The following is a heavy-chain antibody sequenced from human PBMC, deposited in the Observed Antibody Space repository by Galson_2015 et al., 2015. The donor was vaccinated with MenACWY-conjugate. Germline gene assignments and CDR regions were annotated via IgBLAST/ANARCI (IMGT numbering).Heavy chain of an antibody. D-gene: IGHD6-13*01. Sequence: SLRLSCAASGFTFSSCGMHWVRQAPGKGLEWVAVIWYDGSNKYYADSVKGRFTISRDNSKNTLYLQTNSLRAEDTAVYYCARDGAGRIAENYWGQGTLVTVSS. CDR3: ARDGAGRIAENY. V-gene: IGHV3-33*01. CDR2: IWYDGSNK. CDR1: GFTFSSCG. J-gene: IGHJ4*02.